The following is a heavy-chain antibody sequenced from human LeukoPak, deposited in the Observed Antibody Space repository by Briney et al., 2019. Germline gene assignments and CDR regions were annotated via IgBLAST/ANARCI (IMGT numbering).Heavy chain of an antibody. CDR2: IIPIFGTA. V-gene: IGHV1-69*13. Sequence: SVKVSCKASGGTFSSYTFSWVRQAPGQGLEWMGGIIPIFGTANYAQKFQGRVTITADDSTSTAYMELSSLRSEDTAVYYCASASHITMLRGANDYWGQGTLVTVSS. CDR3: ASASHITMLRGANDY. J-gene: IGHJ4*02. CDR1: GGTFSSYT. D-gene: IGHD3-10*01.